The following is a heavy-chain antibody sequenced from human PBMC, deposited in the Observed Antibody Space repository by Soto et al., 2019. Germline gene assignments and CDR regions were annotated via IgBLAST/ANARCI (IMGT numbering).Heavy chain of an antibody. J-gene: IGHJ6*02. CDR1: GFTFSSYG. D-gene: IGHD6-6*01. Sequence: PGGSLRLSCAASGFTFSSYGMHWVRQALGKGLEWVAVISYDGSNKYYADSVKGRFTISRDNSKNTLYLQMNSLRAEDTAVYYCAKAQGSSSSPYYYYGMDVWGQGTTVTVSS. CDR3: AKAQGSSSSPYYYYGMDV. V-gene: IGHV3-30*18. CDR2: ISYDGSNK.